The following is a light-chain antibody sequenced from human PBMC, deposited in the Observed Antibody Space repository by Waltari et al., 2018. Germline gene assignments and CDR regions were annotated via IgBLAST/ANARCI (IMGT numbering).Light chain of an antibody. V-gene: IGKV2-30*01. CDR1: QSLVLSDGNTY. CDR2: QVS. CDR3: MQGASWPWT. Sequence: DVLMTQSPLSLPVTLGQPASISCRSSQSLVLSDGNTYLNWFQQRPGQSPRRLIYQVSKRDSGVPDRFSGSGSGTDFKPEISRVEADDVGDYYCMQGASWPWTFGQGTKVEIK. J-gene: IGKJ1*01.